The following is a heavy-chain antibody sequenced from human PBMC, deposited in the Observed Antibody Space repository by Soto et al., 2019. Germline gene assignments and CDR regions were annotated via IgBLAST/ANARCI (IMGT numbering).Heavy chain of an antibody. CDR1: GYTFTTYG. D-gene: IGHD3-16*01. Sequence: QVQLVQSGAEVKKPGASVKVSCKASGYTFTTYGITWLRQAPGQGLEWMGWIKTYNGKTYYAQKLQGRVTMTTDTSTSTAYMELRSLSSDDTAVYYCARGITFGGVLNGMDVWGQGTTVTVSS. J-gene: IGHJ6*02. CDR3: ARGITFGGVLNGMDV. V-gene: IGHV1-18*01. CDR2: IKTYNGKT.